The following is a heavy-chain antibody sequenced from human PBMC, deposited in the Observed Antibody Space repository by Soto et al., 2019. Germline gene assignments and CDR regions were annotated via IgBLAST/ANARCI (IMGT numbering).Heavy chain of an antibody. J-gene: IGHJ4*02. CDR1: GFSLSTSGVG. CDR2: IYWDDDK. V-gene: IGHV2-5*02. D-gene: IGHD3-22*01. Sequence: QITLKESGPTLVKPTQTLTLTCTFSGFSLSTSGVGVGWIRQPPGKALEWLALIYWDDDKRYSPSLKSRLSITKDTSKTQVILTMINMDPVDTATYYCARTYDSSGYYSFDYWGQGTLVTVSS. CDR3: ARTYDSSGYYSFDY.